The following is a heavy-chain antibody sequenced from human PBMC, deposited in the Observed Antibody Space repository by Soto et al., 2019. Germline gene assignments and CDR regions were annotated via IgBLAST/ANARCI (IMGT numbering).Heavy chain of an antibody. CDR1: GGSISSSSYC. CDR2: IYYSGST. V-gene: IGHV4-39*01. D-gene: IGHD5-18*01. Sequence: SETLSLSWTVAGGSISSSSYCWGWIRQPPGKGLEWIGSIYYSGSTYYNPSLKSRVTISVDTSKNQFSLKLSSVTAADTAVYYCARHKLGITAMVTNRWFDPWGQGTLVTVS. CDR3: ARHKLGITAMVTNRWFDP. J-gene: IGHJ5*02.